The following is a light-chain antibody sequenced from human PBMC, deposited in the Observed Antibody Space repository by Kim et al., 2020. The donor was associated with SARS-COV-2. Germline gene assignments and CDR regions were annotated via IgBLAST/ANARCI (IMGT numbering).Light chain of an antibody. Sequence: SYELTQPPSVSVSPGQTAIITCSGDKLGDKYACWYQQRPGQSPVLVIYEGTERPSGIPERFSGSKSGTTATLTISGTQATDGADYYCQAWDSRTVIFGGGTQLTVL. CDR1: KLGDKY. J-gene: IGLJ2*01. V-gene: IGLV3-1*01. CDR2: EGT. CDR3: QAWDSRTVI.